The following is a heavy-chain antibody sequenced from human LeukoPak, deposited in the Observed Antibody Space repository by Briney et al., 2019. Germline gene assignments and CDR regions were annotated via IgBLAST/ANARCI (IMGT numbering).Heavy chain of an antibody. J-gene: IGHJ4*02. CDR3: ARDLAYSSSPGPTLQ. CDR1: GGSFSGYY. V-gene: IGHV4-34*01. CDR2: INHSGST. D-gene: IGHD6-6*01. Sequence: SVTLSLTRAVYGGSFSGYYWSWIRQPPGKGLEWIGEINHSGSTNYNPSLKSRVTISEDTSNNAFSLKLTSVTAADTALYCCARDLAYSSSPGPTLQWGQGTLVTVSS.